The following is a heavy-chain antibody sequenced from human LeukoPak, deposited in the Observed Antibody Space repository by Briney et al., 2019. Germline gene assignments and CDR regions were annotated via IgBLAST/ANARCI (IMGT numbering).Heavy chain of an antibody. CDR1: GGSISSYY. V-gene: IGHV4-59*01. Sequence: SETLSLTCTVSGGSISSYYWSWIRQPPGKGLEWIGYIYYSGSTNYNPSLKSRVTISVDTSKNQSSLKLSSVTAADTAVYYCARVPRVSGLVGDGYYYYGMDVWGQGTTVTVSS. J-gene: IGHJ6*02. D-gene: IGHD3-10*01. CDR3: ARVPRVSGLVGDGYYYYGMDV. CDR2: IYYSGST.